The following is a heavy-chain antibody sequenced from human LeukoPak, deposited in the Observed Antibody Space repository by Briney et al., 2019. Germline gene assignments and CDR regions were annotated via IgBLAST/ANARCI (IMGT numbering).Heavy chain of an antibody. V-gene: IGHV3-23*01. D-gene: IGHD3-10*01. CDR1: GFTFSTYA. CDR3: ARLNDHYGSGNYVY. J-gene: IGHJ4*02. CDR2: IDTGGST. Sequence: GGSLRLSCAASGFTFSTYAMTWVRQAPGKGREWVSGIDTGGSTFYADSVKGRFIIARDNSKRTLYLQMNSLRMEDTAVYYCARLNDHYGSGNYVYWGQGTLVTVSS.